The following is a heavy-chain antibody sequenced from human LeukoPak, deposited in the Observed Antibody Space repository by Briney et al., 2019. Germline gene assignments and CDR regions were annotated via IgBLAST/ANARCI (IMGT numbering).Heavy chain of an antibody. J-gene: IGHJ4*02. CDR1: GFTFSSYW. V-gene: IGHV3-7*01. CDR2: IKEDGSEE. CDR3: ARERTADY. Sequence: GGSLRLSCAASGFTFSSYWMTWVRQAPGKGLEWVANIKEDGSEEYYVDSVKGRFTISRDNAQNSLCLQMNSLRAEDTALYYCARERTADYWGQGTLVTVSS.